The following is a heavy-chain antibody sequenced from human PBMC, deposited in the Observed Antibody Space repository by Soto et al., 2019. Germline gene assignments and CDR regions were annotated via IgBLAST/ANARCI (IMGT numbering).Heavy chain of an antibody. J-gene: IGHJ4*02. D-gene: IGHD3-16*01. Sequence: GGSLRLSCAASGFTFSSYWMSWVRQAPGKGLEWVANIKQDGSEKYYVDSVKGRFTISRDNAKNSLYLQMNSLRAEDTAVYYCARDPATDRSHYYDYIWGSNWGQGTLVTVSS. V-gene: IGHV3-7*01. CDR2: IKQDGSEK. CDR1: GFTFSSYW. CDR3: ARDPATDRSHYYDYIWGSN.